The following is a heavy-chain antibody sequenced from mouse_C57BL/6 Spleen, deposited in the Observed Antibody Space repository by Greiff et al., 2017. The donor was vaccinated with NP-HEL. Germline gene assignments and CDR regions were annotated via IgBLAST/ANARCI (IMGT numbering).Heavy chain of an antibody. CDR2: IYPRSGNT. CDR1: GYTFTSYG. CDR3: ARDKVYDGYFYFDY. J-gene: IGHJ2*01. D-gene: IGHD2-3*01. Sequence: QVQLKQSGAELARPGASVKLSCKASGYTFTSYGISWVKQRTGQGLEWIGEIYPRSGNTYYNEKFKGKATLTADKSSSTAYMELRSLTSEDSAVYFCARDKVYDGYFYFDYWGQGTTLTVSS. V-gene: IGHV1-81*01.